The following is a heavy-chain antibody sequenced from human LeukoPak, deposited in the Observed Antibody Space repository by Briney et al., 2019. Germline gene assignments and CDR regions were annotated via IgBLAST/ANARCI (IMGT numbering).Heavy chain of an antibody. D-gene: IGHD6-19*01. J-gene: IGHJ4*02. CDR3: ATEGGYSSGWYDY. V-gene: IGHV3-7*03. Sequence: GGSLRLSCAASGFTFSSYWMSWVRQAPGKGLEWVANIKQDGSEKYYVDSVKGRFTISRDNAKNSLYLQMNSLRAEDTAVYYCATEGGYSSGWYDYWDQGTLVTVSS. CDR1: GFTFSSYW. CDR2: IKQDGSEK.